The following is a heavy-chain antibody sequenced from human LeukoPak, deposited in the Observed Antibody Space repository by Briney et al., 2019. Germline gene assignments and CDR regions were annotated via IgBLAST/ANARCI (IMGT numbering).Heavy chain of an antibody. CDR1: GFTFDDYA. CDR2: ISWNSGSI. D-gene: IGHD3-10*01. J-gene: IGHJ3*02. V-gene: IGHV3-9*03. Sequence: PGGSLRLSCAASGFTFDDYAMHWVRQAPGKGLEWVSGISWNSGSIGYADSVKSRFTISRDNAKNSLYLQMNSLRAEDMALYYCAKGTLLWFEDFAFDIWGQGTMVTVSS. CDR3: AKGTLLWFEDFAFDI.